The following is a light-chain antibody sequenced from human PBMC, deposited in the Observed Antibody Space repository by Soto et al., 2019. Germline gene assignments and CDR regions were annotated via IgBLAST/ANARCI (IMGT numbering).Light chain of an antibody. V-gene: IGLV2-8*01. CDR1: SSDVGGYNY. CDR2: EVS. CDR3: XSYAGSNNWV. Sequence: QSALTQPPSASGSPGQSVTISCTGTSSDVGGYNYVSWYQQHPGKAPKLMIYEVSKRPSGXXXXFSGSKSGNTASLTVSGXXAXXXXXXXXXSYAGSNNWVFGGGTKLTVL. J-gene: IGLJ3*02.